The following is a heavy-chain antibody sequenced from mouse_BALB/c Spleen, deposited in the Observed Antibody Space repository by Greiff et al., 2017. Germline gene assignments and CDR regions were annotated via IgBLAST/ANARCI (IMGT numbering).Heavy chain of an antibody. CDR2: ISYSGST. D-gene: IGHD2-2*01. CDR3: ARSGYLYAMDY. V-gene: IGHV3-2*02. Sequence: EVKLVESGPGLVKPSQSLSLTCTVTGYSITSYYAWNWIRQFPGNKLEWMGYISYSGSTSYNPSLKSRISITRDTSKNQFFLQLNSVTTEDTATYYCARSGYLYAMDYWGQGTSVTVSS. CDR1: GYSITSYYA. J-gene: IGHJ4*01.